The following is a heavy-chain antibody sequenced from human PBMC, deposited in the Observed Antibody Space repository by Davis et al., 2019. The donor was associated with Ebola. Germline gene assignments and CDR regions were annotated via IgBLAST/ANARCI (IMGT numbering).Heavy chain of an antibody. CDR1: GFPFRYYA. CDR3: ARVSIRPGYYYFGLDV. Sequence: PGGSLRLSCEASGFPFRYYAMTWVRQAPGKGLEWVSAISGAGGDTNYADSVKGRFTISRDNSKNTLFLQLNSLRAEDTAVYYCARVSIRPGYYYFGLDVWGQGTTVTASS. D-gene: IGHD3-3*01. J-gene: IGHJ6*02. CDR2: ISGAGGDT. V-gene: IGHV3-23*01.